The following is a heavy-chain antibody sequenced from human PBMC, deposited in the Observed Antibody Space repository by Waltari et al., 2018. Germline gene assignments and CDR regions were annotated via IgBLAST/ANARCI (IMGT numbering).Heavy chain of an antibody. D-gene: IGHD3-3*01. CDR1: GGSFSGYY. CDR2: INHSGST. V-gene: IGHV4-34*01. Sequence: QVQLQQWGAGLLKPSETLSLTCAVYGGSFSGYYWSWIRQPPGKGLEWLGEINHSGSTNYNRALKRRVTRSVDTSKNQFSRKLSSVTAADTAVYYCARTLYDFWSGYYVDYWGQGTLVTVSS. CDR3: ARTLYDFWSGYYVDY. J-gene: IGHJ4*02.